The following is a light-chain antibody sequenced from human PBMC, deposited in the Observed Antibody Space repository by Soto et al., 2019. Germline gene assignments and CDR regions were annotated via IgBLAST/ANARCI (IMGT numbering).Light chain of an antibody. V-gene: IGKV3-15*01. CDR2: GAS. J-gene: IGKJ2*01. CDR3: QQYNNWHL. CDR1: QSVSSN. Sequence: EIVMTQSPATLSVSPGERATLSCRSSQSVSSNLAWYQQKPGQAPRLLIYGASTRATGIPARLSGSGSGTEITLNITGLYSEDFPAYYCQQYNNWHLFGQATKLEIK.